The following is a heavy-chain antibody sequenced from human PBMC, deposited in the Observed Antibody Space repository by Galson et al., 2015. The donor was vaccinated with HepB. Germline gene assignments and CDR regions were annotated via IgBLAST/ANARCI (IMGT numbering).Heavy chain of an antibody. V-gene: IGHV3-30*03. CDR2: ISYDGSNK. CDR3: LCMGYQLAIPIDGFDP. J-gene: IGHJ5*02. Sequence: SLRLSCAASGFTFSSYGMHWVRQAPGKGLEWVAVISYDGSNKYYADSVKGRFTISRDNSKNTLYLQMNSLRAEDTAVYYCLCMGYQLAIPIDGFDPWGQGTLVTVSS. D-gene: IGHD2-2*01. CDR1: GFTFSSYG.